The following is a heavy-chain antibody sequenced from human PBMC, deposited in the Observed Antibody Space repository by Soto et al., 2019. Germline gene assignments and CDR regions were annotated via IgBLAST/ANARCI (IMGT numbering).Heavy chain of an antibody. CDR3: ARGGIAPRPGYYYGMDV. Sequence: NVDRKSFVGAIRSDAIGCVRQATGKGLEWMGGIIPIFGTAYYAQKFKGRVTITADESTSTAYMELSSLRSEDTAVYYCARGGIAPRPGYYYGMDVWGQGTTVTVYS. J-gene: IGHJ6*02. CDR2: IIPIFGTA. V-gene: IGHV1-69*01. CDR1: VGAIRSDA. D-gene: IGHD6-6*01.